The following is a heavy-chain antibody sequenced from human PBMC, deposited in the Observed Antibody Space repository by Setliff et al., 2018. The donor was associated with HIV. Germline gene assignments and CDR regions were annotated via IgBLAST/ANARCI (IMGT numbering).Heavy chain of an antibody. Sequence: SETLSLTCTVSGGSITRTPYYWGWIRQPPGKGLEWIGSIHHSGSTYYNPSLRSRVTISVDTSKNQFSLKLSSVTAADTAVFYCARLTTTYYYDSSAYYHPVWGQGTLVTVSS. V-gene: IGHV4-39*07. CDR3: ARLTTTYYYDSSAYYHPV. J-gene: IGHJ4*02. CDR2: IHHSGST. CDR1: GGSITRTPYY. D-gene: IGHD3-22*01.